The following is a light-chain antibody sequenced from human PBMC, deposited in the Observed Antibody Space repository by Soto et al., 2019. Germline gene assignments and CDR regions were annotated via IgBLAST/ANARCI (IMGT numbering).Light chain of an antibody. CDR3: QSYDISLHNYV. V-gene: IGLV1-40*01. CDR1: ASNSGAPYD. J-gene: IGLJ1*01. CDR2: GDN. Sequence: SVLTQPPSVSRAPGQTVSSSCSGSASNSGAPYDVRWYQHLPGTAPTLLIYGDNNRPSAVPDRFSGSKSGTSASLAITRLQVEDEADYYCQSYDISLHNYVFGTGTKVTVL.